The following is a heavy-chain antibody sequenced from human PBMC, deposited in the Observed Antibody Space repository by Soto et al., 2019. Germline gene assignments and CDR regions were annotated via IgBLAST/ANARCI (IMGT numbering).Heavy chain of an antibody. J-gene: IGHJ4*01. V-gene: IGHV3-30*18. CDR1: GFTFSSYG. D-gene: IGHD6-19*01. CDR3: AKEVAVAGDFDY. Sequence: SLRLACLASGFTFSSYGIHWVRQAPGKGLEWVAVISSDGNTKYYADSVKGRFTISRDNSKNTLYLQMGSLRPEDTAVYYCAKEVAVAGDFDYWGLGTLVTVSS. CDR2: ISSDGNTK.